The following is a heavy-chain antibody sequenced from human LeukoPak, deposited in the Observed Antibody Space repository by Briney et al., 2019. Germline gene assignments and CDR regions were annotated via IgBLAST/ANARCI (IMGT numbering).Heavy chain of an antibody. CDR1: GLTFSGFA. Sequence: GGSLRLSCAASGLTFSGFAMHWVRQAPGKGLGWVAVISFDGSKKYYADSVKGRFAISRDKPKDTLYLQMNSLRADDTAVYYCARERSSYYDFWTGPTVDGFDIWGQGTMVTVSS. V-gene: IGHV3-30*01. CDR2: ISFDGSKK. CDR3: ARERSSYYDFWTGPTVDGFDI. D-gene: IGHD3-3*01. J-gene: IGHJ3*02.